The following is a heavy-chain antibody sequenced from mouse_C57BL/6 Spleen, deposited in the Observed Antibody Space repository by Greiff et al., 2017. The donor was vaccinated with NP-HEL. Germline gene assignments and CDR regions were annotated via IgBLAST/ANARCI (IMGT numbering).Heavy chain of an antibody. CDR3: ARREGRTFYFDY. J-gene: IGHJ2*01. V-gene: IGHV1-54*01. Sequence: QVQLQQSGAELVRPGTSVKVSCKASGYAFTNYLIEWVKQRPGQGLEWIGVINPGSGGTNYNEKFKGKATLTADKSSSTAYMQLSSLTSEDSAVYFCARREGRTFYFDYWGQGTTLTVSS. CDR2: INPGSGGT. CDR1: GYAFTNYL.